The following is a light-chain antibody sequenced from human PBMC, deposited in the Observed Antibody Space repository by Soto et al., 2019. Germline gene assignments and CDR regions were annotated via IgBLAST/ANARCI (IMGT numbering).Light chain of an antibody. Sequence: EMVLTQSPGTLSLSPGERASLSCRASQSVSSNLAWYQQKPGQAPRLLIYGASSRATGIPDRFSGSGSGTDFTLTISRLEPEDFAVYYCQQYGSSPPRTFGQGTKVDIK. J-gene: IGKJ1*01. CDR3: QQYGSSPPRT. V-gene: IGKV3-20*01. CDR2: GAS. CDR1: QSVSSN.